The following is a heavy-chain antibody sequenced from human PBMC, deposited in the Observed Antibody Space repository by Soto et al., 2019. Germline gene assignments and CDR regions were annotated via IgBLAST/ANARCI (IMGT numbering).Heavy chain of an antibody. Sequence: QVQLVESGGGVVQPGRSPRLSCAASGFTFSSYGMHWVRQAPGKGLEWVAVISYDGSNKYYADSVKGRFTISRDNSKNTLYLQMNSLRAGDTAVYYCAKEGDLYGGYSFLGYYYYGMDVWGQGTTVTVSS. CDR2: ISYDGSNK. CDR3: AKEGDLYGGYSFLGYYYYGMDV. D-gene: IGHD5-12*01. V-gene: IGHV3-30*18. J-gene: IGHJ6*02. CDR1: GFTFSSYG.